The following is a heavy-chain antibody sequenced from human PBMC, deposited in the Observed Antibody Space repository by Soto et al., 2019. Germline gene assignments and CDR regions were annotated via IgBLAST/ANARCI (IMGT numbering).Heavy chain of an antibody. D-gene: IGHD2-15*01. CDR2: ISAKNDNT. J-gene: IGHJ4*02. CDR3: AREYCSGGSCYGTDY. V-gene: IGHV1-18*01. CDR1: GYRFNTYG. Sequence: QVQLVQSGAEVMKPGASVKVSCKASGYRFNTYGISWVRQAPGQGLEWMGWISAKNDNTKYAQNFQGRVTMTTDTSTNTGYMELRSLRSDDTAVYYCAREYCSGGSCYGTDYWGQGTLVTVSS.